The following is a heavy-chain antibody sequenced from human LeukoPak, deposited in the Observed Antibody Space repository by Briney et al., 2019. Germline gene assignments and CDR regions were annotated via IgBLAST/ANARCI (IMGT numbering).Heavy chain of an antibody. CDR3: ARELPFDY. CDR2: ISGDGSST. J-gene: IGHJ4*02. CDR1: GFTFSSYW. V-gene: IGHV3-74*01. Sequence: GGSLRLSCAASGFTFSSYWMHWVRQTPGKGLVWVSRISGDGSSTTYAESVKDRFTISRDNAKNTLYLEMNSLRAEDTAVYYCARELPFDYWGQGTLVTVSS.